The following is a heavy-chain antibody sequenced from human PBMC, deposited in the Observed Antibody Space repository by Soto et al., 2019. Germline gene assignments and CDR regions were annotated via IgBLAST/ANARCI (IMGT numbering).Heavy chain of an antibody. CDR2: ISAYNGNT. D-gene: IGHD4-17*01. Sequence: GASVKVSCTASGYTFTSYGISWVRQAPGQGLEWMGWISAYNGNTNYAQKLQGRVTMTTDTSTSTAYMELRSLRSDDTAVYYCARLRAYGDYGPDDYWGQGTLVTVSS. CDR3: ARLRAYGDYGPDDY. CDR1: GYTFTSYG. V-gene: IGHV1-18*01. J-gene: IGHJ4*02.